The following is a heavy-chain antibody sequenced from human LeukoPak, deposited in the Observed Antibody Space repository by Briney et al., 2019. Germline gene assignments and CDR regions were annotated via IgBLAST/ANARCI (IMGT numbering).Heavy chain of an antibody. J-gene: IGHJ5*02. CDR3: ARDQQYHRPAGWFDP. V-gene: IGHV4-39*01. D-gene: IGHD1-14*01. Sequence: SETLSLTCTVSDGCISSNSYYWGWIRQPPGKGLEWIGSISYSGRTYYNPSLESRVTISVDASKNQFSLELNSVTAADTAVYYCARDQQYHRPAGWFDPWGQGTLVTVSS. CDR2: ISYSGRT. CDR1: DGCISSNSYY.